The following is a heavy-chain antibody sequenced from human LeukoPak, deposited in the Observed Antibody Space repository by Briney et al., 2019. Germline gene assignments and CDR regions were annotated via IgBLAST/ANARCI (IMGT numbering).Heavy chain of an antibody. CDR1: GYTFTRYD. J-gene: IGHJ5*02. CDR3: ARGLYGYDFWSGYQEYNWFDP. V-gene: IGHV1-8*01. D-gene: IGHD3-3*01. CDR2: MNPNSGNT. Sequence: ASVKVSCKASGYTFTRYDINWVRQATGQGLEWMGWMNPNSGNTGYAQKFQARVTMTRSTSIGTAYMELSSLRSDDTAVYYCARGLYGYDFWSGYQEYNWFDPWGQGTLVTVSS.